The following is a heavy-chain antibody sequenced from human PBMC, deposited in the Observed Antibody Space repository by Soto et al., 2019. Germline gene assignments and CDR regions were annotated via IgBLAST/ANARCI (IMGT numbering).Heavy chain of an antibody. CDR2: ISWNSGSI. CDR3: AKGNMGLYYYYYGMDV. CDR1: GFTFDDYA. V-gene: IGHV3-9*01. J-gene: IGHJ6*02. Sequence: GGSLRLSCAASGFTFDDYAMHWVRQAPGKGLEWVSGISWNSGSIGYADSVKGRFTISRDNAKNSLYLQMNSLRAEDTALYYCAKGNMGLYYYYYGMDVWGQGTTVTVS.